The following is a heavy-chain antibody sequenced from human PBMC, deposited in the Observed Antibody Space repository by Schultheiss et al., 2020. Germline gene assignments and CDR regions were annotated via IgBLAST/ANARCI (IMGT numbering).Heavy chain of an antibody. CDR1: GFTFSSYS. J-gene: IGHJ3*02. CDR2: LYPQETT. V-gene: IGHV3-53*01. D-gene: IGHD6-6*01. CDR3: TTEISSSSSGDAFDI. Sequence: GESLKISCAASGFTFSSYSMNWVRQAPGKGLDWVSVLYPQETTYYADSVKGRFTISRDNSKNTLYLQMNSLKTEDTAVYYCTTEISSSSSGDAFDIWGQGTMVTVSS.